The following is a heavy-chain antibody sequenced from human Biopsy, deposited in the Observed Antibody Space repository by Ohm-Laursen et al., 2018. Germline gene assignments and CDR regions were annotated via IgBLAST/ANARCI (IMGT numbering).Heavy chain of an antibody. CDR3: SKLGGDPAPFDRASDV. CDR2: IGGGGSPT. Sequence: SLRLSCTASGFTFRNYALTWVRQAPGKVLEWVSAIGGGGSPTLYADSVKGRFTISRDDSKNTLYLQMNSLRVEDTAVYFCSKLGGDPAPFDRASDVWSRGTKVIVSS. D-gene: IGHD2-21*02. V-gene: IGHV3-23*01. CDR1: GFTFRNYA. J-gene: IGHJ3*01.